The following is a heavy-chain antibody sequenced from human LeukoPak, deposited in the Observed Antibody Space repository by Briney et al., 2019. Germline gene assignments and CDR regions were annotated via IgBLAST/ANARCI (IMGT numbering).Heavy chain of an antibody. Sequence: ASVKVSCKASGYTFTNYDVNWLRQATGQGLEWMGWMNPNSGNTGYAQKFQGRVTMTRNTSISTAYMELSSLRSEDTAVYYCARGENYYGSGSYRDYWGQGTLVTVSS. CDR3: ARGENYYGSGSYRDY. V-gene: IGHV1-8*02. CDR2: MNPNSGNT. J-gene: IGHJ4*02. D-gene: IGHD3-10*01. CDR1: GYTFTNYD.